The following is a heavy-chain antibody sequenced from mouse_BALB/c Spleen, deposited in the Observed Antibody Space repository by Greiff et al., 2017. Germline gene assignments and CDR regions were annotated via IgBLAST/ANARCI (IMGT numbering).Heavy chain of an antibody. Sequence: EVQLVESGGGLVKPGGSLKLSCAASGFTFSSYAMSWVRQSPEKRLEWVAEISSGGSYTYYPDTVTGRFTISRDNAKNTLYLEMSSLRSEDTAMYYCARIYYGYDVNYFDYWGQGTTLTVSA. D-gene: IGHD2-2*01. J-gene: IGHJ2*01. V-gene: IGHV5-9-4*01. CDR3: ARIYYGYDVNYFDY. CDR2: ISSGGSYT. CDR1: GFTFSSYA.